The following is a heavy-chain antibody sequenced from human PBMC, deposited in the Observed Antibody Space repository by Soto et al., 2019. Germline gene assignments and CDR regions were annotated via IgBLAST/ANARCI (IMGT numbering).Heavy chain of an antibody. V-gene: IGHV2-5*02. CDR3: AHSRGERGPAAPNWFDP. CDR2: IYWDDDK. J-gene: IGHJ5*02. Sequence: SGPTLVNPTQNLTLTCTFSGFSLSTSGVGVGWIRQPPGKALEWLALIYWDDDKRYSPSLKSRLTITKDTSKNQVVLTMTNMDPVDTATYYCAHSRGERGPAAPNWFDPWGQGTLVTVSS. CDR1: GFSLSTSGVG. D-gene: IGHD2-2*01.